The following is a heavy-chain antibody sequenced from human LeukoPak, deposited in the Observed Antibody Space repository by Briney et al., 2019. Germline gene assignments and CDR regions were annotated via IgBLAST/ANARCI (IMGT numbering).Heavy chain of an antibody. D-gene: IGHD1-26*01. Sequence: PGGSLRLSCAASGFTFNNYVMHWVRQAPGKGLEWVAVMSIDGNLKFYADSVRGRFTISRDNSRNTPYLELNSLRVEDTAVCYCTRDPIMGVPDYFDYWGQGTLVAVSS. CDR3: TRDPIMGVPDYFDY. J-gene: IGHJ4*02. CDR1: GFTFNNYV. CDR2: MSIDGNLK. V-gene: IGHV3-30*04.